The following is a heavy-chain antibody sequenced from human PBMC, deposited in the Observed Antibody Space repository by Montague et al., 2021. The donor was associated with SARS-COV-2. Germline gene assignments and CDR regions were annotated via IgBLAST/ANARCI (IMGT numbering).Heavy chain of an antibody. D-gene: IGHD6-6*01. CDR2: IGTRGDT. Sequence: SLRLSCAASGFIISVYDMRWVRQVTGKGLEWVSAIGTRGDTYYPDSVEGRFTMSRENAENTLYLQMSSLRAGDTAVYYCARAPPYSSASWGYYGMDVWGQGTTVTVSS. J-gene: IGHJ6*02. CDR3: ARAPPYSSASWGYYGMDV. V-gene: IGHV3-13*01. CDR1: GFIISVYD.